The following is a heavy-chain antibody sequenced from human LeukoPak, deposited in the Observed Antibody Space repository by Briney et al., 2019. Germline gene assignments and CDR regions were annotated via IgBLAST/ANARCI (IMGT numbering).Heavy chain of an antibody. D-gene: IGHD6-19*01. CDR1: GDSVSSNSAA. V-gene: IGHV6-1*01. Sequence: SQTLSLTCAISGDSVSSNSAAWNWIRQSPSRGLEWLGRTYYRSKWYNDYAVSVKSRITINPDTSKNQFSLQLNSVTPEDTAVYYCARGLDVAVAGTDLYCFDPWGQGTLVTVSS. J-gene: IGHJ5*02. CDR2: TYYRSKWYN. CDR3: ARGLDVAVAGTDLYCFDP.